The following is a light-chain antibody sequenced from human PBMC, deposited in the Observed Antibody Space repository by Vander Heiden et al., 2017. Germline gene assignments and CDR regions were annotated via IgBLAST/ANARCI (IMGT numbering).Light chain of an antibody. CDR2: QDN. CDR1: KLGDKY. V-gene: IGLV3-1*01. CDR3: QAWDSSTAV. Sequence: SYEVTQPPSASVSPGHTASITCSGDKLGDKYACWYQQKQGQSPVLVIYQDNKRPSGIPERFSGSNSGNTATLTISGTQAIDEADYYCQAWDSSTAVFGGGTKLTVL. J-gene: IGLJ2*01.